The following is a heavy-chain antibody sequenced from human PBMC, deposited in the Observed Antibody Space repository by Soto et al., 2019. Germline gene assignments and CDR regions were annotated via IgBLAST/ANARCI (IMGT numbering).Heavy chain of an antibody. CDR1: GGTFSSYA. D-gene: IGHD1-26*01. CDR2: IIPMSGTA. Sequence: SVKVSCKTSGGTFSSYAINWVRQASGQGLEWMGGIIPMSGTARSAQKFQGRVTIIADKSTRTVYMELSSLRSEDTAVYYCARDGGIAGFYYFDYWGQGXQVTVYS. V-gene: IGHV1-69*06. J-gene: IGHJ4*02. CDR3: ARDGGIAGFYYFDY.